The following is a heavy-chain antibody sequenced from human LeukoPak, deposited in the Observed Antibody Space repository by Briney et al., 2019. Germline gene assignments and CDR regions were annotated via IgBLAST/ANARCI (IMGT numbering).Heavy chain of an antibody. CDR2: ISSSGSTI. CDR3: AKVPPPTVAVNTKNFDY. D-gene: IGHD2-21*01. Sequence: TGGSLRLSCAASGFTFSDYYMSWIRQAPGKGLEWVSYISSSGSTIYYADSVKGRFTISRDNAKNSLYLQMNSLRVDDTAVYYCAKVPPPTVAVNTKNFDYWGQGTLVTVSS. J-gene: IGHJ4*02. CDR1: GFTFSDYY. V-gene: IGHV3-11*01.